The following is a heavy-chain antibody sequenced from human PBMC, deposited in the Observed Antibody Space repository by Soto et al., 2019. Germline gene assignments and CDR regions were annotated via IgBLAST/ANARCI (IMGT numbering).Heavy chain of an antibody. CDR1: GFTFSNYA. V-gene: IGHV3-23*01. Sequence: EVQLLESGGGLVQPGGSLRLSCAASGFTFSNYAMNWVRQAPGKGLEWVSGISGSGTYIYYTGSVKGRFTISRDNSKNTVYMQMHSLRADDTYFYYCEKDIGYDSSVSWWGAFDVWGQGTMVTVSS. CDR3: EKDIGYDSSVSWWGAFDV. CDR2: ISGSGTYI. D-gene: IGHD3-22*01. J-gene: IGHJ3*01.